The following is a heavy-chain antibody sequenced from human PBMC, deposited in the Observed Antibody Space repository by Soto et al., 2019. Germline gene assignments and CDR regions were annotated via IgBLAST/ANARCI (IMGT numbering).Heavy chain of an antibody. Sequence: QVQLVQSGAEVKKPGSSVQFSCKASGGTFSSDTISWVRQAPGQGLEWMGRIIPSLGIANYAQKFQGRVTITADKATSTAYMELSSLRSEDTALYYCASLMSSGYYYGMDVWGQGNTVTVSS. J-gene: IGHJ6*02. CDR2: IIPSLGIA. V-gene: IGHV1-69*02. D-gene: IGHD3-10*01. CDR1: GGTFSSDT. CDR3: ASLMSSGYYYGMDV.